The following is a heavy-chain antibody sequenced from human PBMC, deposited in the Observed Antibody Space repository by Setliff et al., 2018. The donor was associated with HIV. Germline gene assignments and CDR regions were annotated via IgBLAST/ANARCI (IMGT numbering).Heavy chain of an antibody. J-gene: IGHJ4*02. Sequence: GGSLRLSCAASGFTFRNYAMTWVRQAPGKGLEWVSTISPSSGGTNYADSVKGQFSLKLTSVTAADTALYYCASGRGAKGGYDYFGSWGQGTLVTVSS. CDR1: GFTFRNYA. V-gene: IGHV3-23*01. D-gene: IGHD5-12*01. CDR3: YFGS. CDR2: ISPSSGGT.